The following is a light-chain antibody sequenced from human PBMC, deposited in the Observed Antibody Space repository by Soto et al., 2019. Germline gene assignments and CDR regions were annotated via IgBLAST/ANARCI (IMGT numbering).Light chain of an antibody. V-gene: IGKV1-5*01. Sequence: QMTRSPSSLSASVEDSVTHTCRASQSISSWLAWYQQKPGKAAMLLIYDASSLQSGVPSRFSGSGSGTEFTLTISSLQPEDFATYYCKQSESCPWTFGQGTKVDI. CDR3: KQSESCPWT. CDR2: DAS. J-gene: IGKJ1*01. CDR1: QSISSW.